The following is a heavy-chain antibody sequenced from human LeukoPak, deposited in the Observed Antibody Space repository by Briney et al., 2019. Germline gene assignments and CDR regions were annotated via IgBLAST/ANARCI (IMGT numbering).Heavy chain of an antibody. CDR3: AKDQGNSPGGFDC. J-gene: IGHJ4*02. CDR1: GFTFNIYG. D-gene: IGHD3-16*01. CDR2: IRYDGSNQ. V-gene: IGHV3-30*02. Sequence: GGSLRLSCAASGFTFNIYGMQWVRQAPGKGLEWVAFIRYDGSNQYYAESVKGRFIVSRDNSKNTLFLEMNSMRGDDAAVYYAAKDQGNSPGGFDCWGQGTLVTVSS.